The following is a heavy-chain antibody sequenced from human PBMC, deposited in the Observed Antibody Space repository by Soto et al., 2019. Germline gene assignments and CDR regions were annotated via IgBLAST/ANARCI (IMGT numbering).Heavy chain of an antibody. Sequence: EVQLVQSGGGLVQPGGSLRLSCAASGFTFSSYWIHWVRQAPGKGLVGVSRITSDGTNTAYADSVKGRFTISRDNAKNMVYLQMNSLRAEDTAVYYCARDGGYGTPLDYWGQGTLVTVSS. V-gene: IGHV3-74*01. CDR2: ITSDGTNT. J-gene: IGHJ4*02. CDR1: GFTFSSYW. CDR3: ARDGGYGTPLDY. D-gene: IGHD5-12*01.